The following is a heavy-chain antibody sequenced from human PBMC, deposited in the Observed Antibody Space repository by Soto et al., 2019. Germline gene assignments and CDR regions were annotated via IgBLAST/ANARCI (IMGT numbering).Heavy chain of an antibody. J-gene: IGHJ6*02. V-gene: IGHV3-33*01. CDR1: GFTFSSYG. Sequence: QVQLVESGGGVVQPGRSLRLSCAASGFTFSSYGMHWVRQAPGKGLEWVAVIWYDGSNKYYADSVKGRFTISRDNSKNTRYLQMNSQRAEDTAVYYCARAISSRTKERVYYYYGMDVWGQGTTVTVSS. D-gene: IGHD1-7*01. CDR3: ARAISSRTKERVYYYYGMDV. CDR2: IWYDGSNK.